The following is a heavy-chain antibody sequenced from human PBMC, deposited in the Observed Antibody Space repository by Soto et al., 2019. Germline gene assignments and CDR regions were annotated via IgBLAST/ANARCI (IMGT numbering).Heavy chain of an antibody. D-gene: IGHD1-26*01. J-gene: IGHJ6*02. CDR1: GGSFSGYY. Sequence: SETLSLTCAVYGGSFSGYYWSWIRQPPGKGLEWIGEINHSGSTNYNPSLKSRVTISVDTSKNQFSLKLSSVTAADTAVYYCARILAHYYYYYGMDVWGQGTTVTVSS. CDR3: ARILAHYYYYYGMDV. V-gene: IGHV4-34*01. CDR2: INHSGST.